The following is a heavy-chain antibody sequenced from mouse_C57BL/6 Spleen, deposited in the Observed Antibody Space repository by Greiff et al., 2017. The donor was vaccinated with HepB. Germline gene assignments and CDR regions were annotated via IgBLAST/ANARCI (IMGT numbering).Heavy chain of an antibody. CDR2: IYPGSGST. V-gene: IGHV1-55*01. CDR1: GYTFTSYW. CDR3: ARGPTSYYVDY. J-gene: IGHJ2*01. D-gene: IGHD4-1*02. Sequence: QVQLQQSGAELVKPGASVKMSCKASGYTFTSYWITWVKQRPGQGLEWIGDIYPGSGSTNYNEKFKSKATLTVDTASNTAYMQLSSLTSEDSAVYYCARGPTSYYVDYWGQGSTLTVSS.